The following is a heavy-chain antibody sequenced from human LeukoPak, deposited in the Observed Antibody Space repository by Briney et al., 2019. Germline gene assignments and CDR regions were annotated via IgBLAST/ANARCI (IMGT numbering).Heavy chain of an antibody. J-gene: IGHJ4*02. CDR1: GGSVSSSDYY. CDR3: ARCTHYYYDSSGYSYYFDY. Sequence: SETLSLTCTVSGGSVSSSDYYWGWIRQPPGKGLEWIGSIYYNGNTYYNPSLKSRVTISVDTSKNQFSLKLSSVTAADTAVYYCARCTHYYYDSSGYSYYFDYWGQGTLVTVSS. D-gene: IGHD3-22*01. V-gene: IGHV4-39*07. CDR2: IYYNGNT.